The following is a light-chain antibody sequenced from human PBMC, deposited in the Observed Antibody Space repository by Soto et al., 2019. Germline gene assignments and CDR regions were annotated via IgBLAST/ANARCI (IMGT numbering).Light chain of an antibody. CDR3: ETWYSNTHKV. Sequence: QTVVTQSSSASVSLGSSVKLTCILSSGHNTYIIAWHQQQPGKAPRFLMTLDRSGRYNRGSGVPDRFSGSSSGADRYLTISNLQFEDEGDYYCETWYSNTHKVFGGGTKLTVL. CDR2: LDRSGRY. CDR1: SGHNTYI. V-gene: IGLV4-60*02. J-gene: IGLJ3*02.